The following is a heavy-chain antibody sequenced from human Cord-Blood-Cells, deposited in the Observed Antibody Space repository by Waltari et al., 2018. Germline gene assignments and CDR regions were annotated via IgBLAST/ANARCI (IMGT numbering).Heavy chain of an antibody. Sequence: QVQLQQWGAGLLKPSETLSLTCAVYGGSFSGYYWSWIRQPPGKGLEWIGEINHSGSTNYNPSLKSRVTISVDTSKNQFSLKLSSVTAADTAVYYCARGRLITDIVVVPAAITYNWFDPWGQGTLVTVSS. CDR3: ARGRLITDIVVVPAAITYNWFDP. CDR2: INHSGST. CDR1: GGSFSGYY. D-gene: IGHD2-2*02. V-gene: IGHV4-34*01. J-gene: IGHJ5*02.